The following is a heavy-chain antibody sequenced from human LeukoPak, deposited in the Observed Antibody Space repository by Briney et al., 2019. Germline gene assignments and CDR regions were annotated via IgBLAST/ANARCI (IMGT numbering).Heavy chain of an antibody. CDR1: GFTFSSYS. Sequence: GGSLRLSWAASGFTFSSYSMNWVRQAPGKGLEWVSSISSSSSYIYFADSVKGRFTISRDNAKNSLYLQMNSLRAEDTAVYYCAGEYSSSSSYYGMDVWGQGTTATVSS. CDR3: AGEYSSSSSYYGMDV. CDR2: ISSSSSYI. V-gene: IGHV3-21*01. J-gene: IGHJ6*02. D-gene: IGHD6-6*01.